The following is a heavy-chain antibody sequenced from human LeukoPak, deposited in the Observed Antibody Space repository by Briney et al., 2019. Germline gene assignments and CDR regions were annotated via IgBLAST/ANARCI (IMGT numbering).Heavy chain of an antibody. Sequence: PSETLSLTCAVSGGSISSYYWSWIRQPPGKGLEWIGYIYHSGSTNYNPSLKSRVTMSGDTSKNQFSLKLDSVTAADTAVYYCARGYCSIANCYSVWFDSWGQGTLVTVSS. CDR2: IYHSGST. D-gene: IGHD2-2*01. CDR3: ARGYCSIANCYSVWFDS. CDR1: GGSISSYY. J-gene: IGHJ5*01. V-gene: IGHV4-59*01.